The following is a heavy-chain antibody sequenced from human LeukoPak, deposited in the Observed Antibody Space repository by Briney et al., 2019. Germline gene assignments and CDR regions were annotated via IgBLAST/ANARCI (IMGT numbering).Heavy chain of an antibody. CDR2: INHSGST. Sequence: SETLSLTCAVYGGSFSGYYWSWIRQPPGKGLDWIGEINHSGSTNYNPSLKSRVTISVDTSKNQFSLKLSSVTAADTSVYYCARHGYYGSGSYSLRVDYWGQGTLVAVSS. D-gene: IGHD3-10*01. CDR1: GGSFSGYY. CDR3: ARHGYYGSGSYSLRVDY. J-gene: IGHJ4*02. V-gene: IGHV4-34*01.